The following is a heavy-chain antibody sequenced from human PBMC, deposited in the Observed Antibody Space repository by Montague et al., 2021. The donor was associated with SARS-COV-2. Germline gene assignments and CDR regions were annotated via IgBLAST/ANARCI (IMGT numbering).Heavy chain of an antibody. CDR3: AAQTDYYYYSLDV. J-gene: IGHJ6*02. Sequence: SETLSLTCAVSGGSIRNYYWSWIRQPPGRGLAWIAYIYDNGNVDYNPSLKSRVTILVDTSKNQFSLKLSSVTAADTAVYYCAAQTDYYYYSLDVWGQGTTATVS. V-gene: IGHV4-59*08. CDR1: GGSIRNYY. CDR2: IYDNGNV.